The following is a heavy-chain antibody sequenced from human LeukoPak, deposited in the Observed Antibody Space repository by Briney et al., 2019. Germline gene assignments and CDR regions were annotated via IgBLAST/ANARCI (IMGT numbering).Heavy chain of an antibody. CDR2: IIPIFGTA. V-gene: IGHV1-69*13. CDR3: ARTGGYSSSSGFDY. D-gene: IGHD6-6*01. J-gene: IGHJ4*02. CDR1: GGSFSSYA. Sequence: GASVKVSCKASGGSFSSYAISWVRQAPGQGLEWMGGIIPIFGTANYAQKFQGRVTITADESTSTAYMELSSLRSEDTAVYYCARTGGYSSSSGFDYWGQGTLVTVSS.